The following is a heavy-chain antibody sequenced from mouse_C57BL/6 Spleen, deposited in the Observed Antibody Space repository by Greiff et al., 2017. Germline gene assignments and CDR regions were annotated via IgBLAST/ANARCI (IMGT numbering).Heavy chain of an antibody. CDR3: GRGGTYYSNWDFDF. Sequence: EVQLQQSGPELVRPGASVKLSCKASGYTFTDYYMNWVKQSPGKGLEWIGDINPTNGDTSYNQKFKGKATLTVDKSSSTAYMELRSLTSEDSAGYYCGRGGTYYSNWDFDFWGTGTTVTVSS. V-gene: IGHV1-26*01. D-gene: IGHD2-5*01. CDR2: INPTNGDT. J-gene: IGHJ1*03. CDR1: GYTFTDYY.